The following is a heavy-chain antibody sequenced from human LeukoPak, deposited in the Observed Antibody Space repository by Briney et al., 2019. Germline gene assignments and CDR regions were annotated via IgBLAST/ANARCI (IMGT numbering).Heavy chain of an antibody. CDR2: ISSSSSYI. D-gene: IGHD3-9*01. CDR1: GFTFSSYS. J-gene: IGHJ5*02. CDR3: ATFGGYYDILTGYSPDWFDP. V-gene: IGHV3-21*01. Sequence: PGGSLRLSRAASGFTFSSYSMNWVRQAPGKGLEWVSSISSSSSYIYYADSVKGRFTISRDNAKNSLYLQMNSLRAEDTAVYYCATFGGYYDILTGYSPDWFDPWGQGTLVTVSS.